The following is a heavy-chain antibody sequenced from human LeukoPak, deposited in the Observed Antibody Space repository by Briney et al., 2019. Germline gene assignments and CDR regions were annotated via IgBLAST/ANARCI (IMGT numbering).Heavy chain of an antibody. CDR3: ARHGYSSGWYYFDY. V-gene: IGHV4-39*07. Sequence: SETLSLTCTVSGGSISSSTYYWAWVRQPPGMGLEWIASIYSSGTTYYNPSLKSRVTISVDTSRNQFSLNLSSVTAADTAVYYCARHGYSSGWYYFDYWGQGTLVTVSS. CDR1: GGSISSSTYY. J-gene: IGHJ4*02. D-gene: IGHD6-19*01. CDR2: IYSSGTT.